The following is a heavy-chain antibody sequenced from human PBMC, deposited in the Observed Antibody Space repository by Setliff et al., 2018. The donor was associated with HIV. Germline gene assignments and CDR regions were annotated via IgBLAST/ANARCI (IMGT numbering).Heavy chain of an antibody. J-gene: IGHJ6*02. CDR3: ARDSRDYRYYYYYGMDV. D-gene: IGHD4-17*01. Sequence: SETLSLTCTVSGGSISSGDYYWSWVRQPPGKGLEWIGYIYYSGSTYYNPSLKSRVTISVDTSKNQFSLKLSSVTAADTAVYYCARDSRDYRYYYYYGMDVWGQGTTVTVSS. CDR1: GGSISSGDYY. CDR2: IYYSGST. V-gene: IGHV4-30-4*08.